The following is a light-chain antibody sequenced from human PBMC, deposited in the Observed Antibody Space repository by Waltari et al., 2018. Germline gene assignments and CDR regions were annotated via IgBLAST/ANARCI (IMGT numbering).Light chain of an antibody. V-gene: IGKV1-12*01. Sequence: DIQMTQSPSSVSASVGDRVTITCRASEDISSWLAWYQQKPGIAPKLRIYGASSLQSGVPSRFSGSGSGTDFTLTISSLQAEDFATYYCQQANRFPLTFGGGTKVEI. CDR3: QQANRFPLT. J-gene: IGKJ4*01. CDR1: EDISSW. CDR2: GAS.